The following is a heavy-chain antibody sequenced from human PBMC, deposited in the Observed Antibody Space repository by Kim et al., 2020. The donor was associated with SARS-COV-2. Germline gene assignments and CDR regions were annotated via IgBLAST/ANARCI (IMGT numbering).Heavy chain of an antibody. CDR3: AKHGLDVLRYFDWLGEAFDI. D-gene: IGHD3-9*01. CDR2: ISGSGGST. Sequence: GGSLRLSCAASGFTFSSYAMSWVRQAPGKGLEWVSAISGSGGSTYYADSVKGRFTISRDNSKNTLYLQMNSLRAEDTAVYYCAKHGLDVLRYFDWLGEAFDIWGQGTMVTVSS. V-gene: IGHV3-23*01. J-gene: IGHJ3*02. CDR1: GFTFSSYA.